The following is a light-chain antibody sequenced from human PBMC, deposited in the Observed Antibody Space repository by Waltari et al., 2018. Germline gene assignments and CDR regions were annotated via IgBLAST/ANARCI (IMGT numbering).Light chain of an antibody. CDR2: WTS. V-gene: IGKV4-1*01. CDR3: QQYSRSPWT. Sequence: DIVMTQSPDFLPVSLGERATTSCRSSQSVFPSPTYGNAIAWFQQRPGQPPKLLIYWTSTRESGVPDRFSGSGSGTDFTLTISSLQAEDVAVYYCQQYSRSPWTFGQGTKVEIK. J-gene: IGKJ1*01. CDR1: QSVFPSPTYGNA.